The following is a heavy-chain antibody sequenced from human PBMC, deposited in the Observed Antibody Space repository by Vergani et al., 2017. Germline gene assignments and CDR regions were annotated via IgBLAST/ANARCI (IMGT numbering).Heavy chain of an antibody. V-gene: IGHV1-69*04. D-gene: IGHD6-13*01. CDR3: ARGQDSSSWPRSRGYYYYMDV. Sequence: QVQLVQSGAEVKKPGSSVKVSCKASGGTFSSYAISWVRQAPGQGLEWMGRIIPIVGIANYAQKVQGRVTITADKSTSTAYMELSSLRSEDTAVYYCARGQDSSSWPRSRGYYYYMDVWGKGTTVTVSS. CDR1: GGTFSSYA. J-gene: IGHJ6*03. CDR2: IIPIVGIA.